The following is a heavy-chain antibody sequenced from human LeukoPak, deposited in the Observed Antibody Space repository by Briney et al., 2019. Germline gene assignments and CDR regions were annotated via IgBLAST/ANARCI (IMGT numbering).Heavy chain of an antibody. CDR2: LRGDGNYT. D-gene: IGHD6-19*01. CDR3: VRGSNGWSRMDV. Sequence: GGSLRLSCAVSGFTFSSYWMYWVRQGPGEGLVWVSRLRGDGNYTNYAESVKGRFTISRDNAKNTLYLQMNSLRAEDTAVYYCVRGSNGWSRMDVWGQGTTVTVSS. CDR1: GFTFSSYW. V-gene: IGHV3-74*01. J-gene: IGHJ6*02.